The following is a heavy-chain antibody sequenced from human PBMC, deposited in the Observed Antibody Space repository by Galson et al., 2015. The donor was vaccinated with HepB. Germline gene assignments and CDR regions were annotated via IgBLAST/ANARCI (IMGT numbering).Heavy chain of an antibody. Sequence: CAISGDSVSSNSAVWSWIRQSPSRGLEWLGRTYYRSNWYKDDAVSVKGRITINPDTSKNQLSLHLNSVTPDDPAVYYCARGIAAAGHALDIWGQGTMVTVSS. J-gene: IGHJ3*02. D-gene: IGHD6-13*01. V-gene: IGHV6-1*01. CDR1: GDSVSSNSAV. CDR3: ARGIAAAGHALDI. CDR2: TYYRSNWYK.